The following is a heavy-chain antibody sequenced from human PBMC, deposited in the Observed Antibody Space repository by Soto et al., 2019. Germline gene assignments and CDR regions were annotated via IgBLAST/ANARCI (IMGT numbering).Heavy chain of an antibody. Sequence: PGGSLRLSCAASGFTFSDYYMSWIRQAPGKGLEWVSYISSSGSTIYYADSVKGRFTISRDNAKNSLYLQMNSLRAEDTAVYYCARDKYDFWSGYITQYYYYGMDVWGQGTTVTVSS. V-gene: IGHV3-11*01. CDR2: ISSSGSTI. CDR3: ARDKYDFWSGYITQYYYYGMDV. J-gene: IGHJ6*02. D-gene: IGHD3-3*01. CDR1: GFTFSDYY.